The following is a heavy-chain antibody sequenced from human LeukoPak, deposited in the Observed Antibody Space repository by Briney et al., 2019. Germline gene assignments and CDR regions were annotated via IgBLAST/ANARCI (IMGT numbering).Heavy chain of an antibody. D-gene: IGHD3-10*01. CDR2: INPSGGST. CDR3: ASGYGSGSPFDP. Sequence: ASVKVSCKASGYTFTSYGISWVRQAPGQGLEWMGIINPSGGSTSYAQKFQGRVTMTRDMSTSTVYMELSSLRSDDTAVYYCASGYGSGSPFDPWGQGTLVTVSS. V-gene: IGHV1-46*01. J-gene: IGHJ5*02. CDR1: GYTFTSYG.